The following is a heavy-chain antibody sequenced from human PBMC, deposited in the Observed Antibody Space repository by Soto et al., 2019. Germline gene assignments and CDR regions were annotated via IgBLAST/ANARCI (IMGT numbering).Heavy chain of an antibody. V-gene: IGHV3-21*01. J-gene: IGHJ6*02. CDR2: ISSSSSYI. CDR3: ARDSTLPPGHYYYGMDV. Sequence: EVQLVESGGGLVKPGGSLRLSCAASGFTFSSYSMNWVRQAPGKGLEWVSSISSSSSYIYYADSVKGRFTISRDNAKNSLYLQMNSLRAEDTAVYYCARDSTLPPGHYYYGMDVWGLGTTVTVSS. CDR1: GFTFSSYS.